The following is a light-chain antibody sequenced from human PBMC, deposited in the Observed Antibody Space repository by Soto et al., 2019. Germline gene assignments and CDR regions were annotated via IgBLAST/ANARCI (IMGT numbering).Light chain of an antibody. Sequence: QSALTQPASVSGSPGQSITISCTGASSDVGGHTYVSWYQQHPGRAPKLMIFEVSNRPSGVSHRFSGSKSGKTASLTISGLQADDEADYYCTSYTSGRTVFGGGTQLTVL. CDR2: EVS. CDR1: SSDVGGHTY. J-gene: IGLJ2*01. V-gene: IGLV2-14*01. CDR3: TSYTSGRTV.